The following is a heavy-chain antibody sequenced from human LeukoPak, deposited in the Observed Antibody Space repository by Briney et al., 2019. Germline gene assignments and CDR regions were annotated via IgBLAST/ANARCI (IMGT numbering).Heavy chain of an antibody. Sequence: PSETLSLTCTVSGGSISDTYYYWAWIRQPPGKGLEWIGSIHSVGTTYHSPSLKSRLTLSVDTSKNQFSLSLTSVTAANTAVYFCARQVGGWYSNMGSFDSWGQGTLVAVSS. CDR1: GGSISDTYYY. J-gene: IGHJ4*02. V-gene: IGHV4-39*01. D-gene: IGHD4-4*01. CDR3: ARQVGGWYSNMGSFDS. CDR2: IHSVGTT.